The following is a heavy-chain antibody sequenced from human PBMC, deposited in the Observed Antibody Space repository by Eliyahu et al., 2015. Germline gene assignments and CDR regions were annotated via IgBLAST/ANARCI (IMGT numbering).Heavy chain of an antibody. CDR2: TYYRSKWHT. CDR3: GRGRCDSYCYYGMDV. Sequence: QVQLQQSGPGLVKPSQTLSLTCAIPGDSXSTXXAVWNWFRQSPSRGLEWLGRTYYRSKWHTDYAASVKSRITINPDTSKNQFSLQLNSVTPEDTAVYFCGRGRCDSYCYYGMDVWGQGTTVTVSS. V-gene: IGHV6-1*01. CDR1: GDSXSTXXAV. J-gene: IGHJ6*02. D-gene: IGHD2-21*02.